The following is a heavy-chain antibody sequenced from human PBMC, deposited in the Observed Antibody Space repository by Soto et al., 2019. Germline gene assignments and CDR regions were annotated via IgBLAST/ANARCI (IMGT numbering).Heavy chain of an antibody. CDR2: AYYRSKWFT. CDR1: GDSVSSTTVG. CDR3: ARDDATIYTSPWFPLDH. V-gene: IGHV6-1*01. Sequence: SQTLSLTCAISGDSVSSTTVGWNWIRQSPSRGLEWLGRAYYRSKWFTDYAMSVKSRLTFNADTSKNQFSLHLKSVTPEDTAVYYCARDDATIYTSPWFPLDHWGQGTLVTVSS. J-gene: IGHJ5*02. D-gene: IGHD3-9*01.